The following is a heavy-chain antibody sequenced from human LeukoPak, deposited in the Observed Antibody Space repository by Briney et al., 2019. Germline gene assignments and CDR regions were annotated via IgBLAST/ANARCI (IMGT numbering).Heavy chain of an antibody. CDR1: GFTFKEYG. J-gene: IGHJ4*02. Sequence: GGSLRLSCAASGFTFKEYGMSWVRQAPGKGLEWVSAISGSGGSTYYADSVKGRFTVSRDNSKNTLYLQMNSLRAEDTAVYYCANLGYCSGGSCYSDYWGQGTLVTVSS. D-gene: IGHD2-15*01. CDR3: ANLGYCSGGSCYSDY. V-gene: IGHV3-23*01. CDR2: ISGSGGST.